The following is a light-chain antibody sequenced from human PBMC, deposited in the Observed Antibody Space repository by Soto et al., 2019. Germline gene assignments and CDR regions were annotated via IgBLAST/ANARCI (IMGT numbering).Light chain of an antibody. CDR2: RDN. CDR3: AAWDDSLNGSFV. J-gene: IGLJ1*01. CDR1: SSNIGSNY. V-gene: IGLV1-47*01. Sequence: QSVLTQPPSASGTPGQRVTISCSGSSSNIGSNYVYWYQQLPGTAPKLLIYRDNQRPSGVPDRFSGSKSGTSAYLAISGLRSEDEADYYCAAWDDSLNGSFVFGTGTKVTVL.